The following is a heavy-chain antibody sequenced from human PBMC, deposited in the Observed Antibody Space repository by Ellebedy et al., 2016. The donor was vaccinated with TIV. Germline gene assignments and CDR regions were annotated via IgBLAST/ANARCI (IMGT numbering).Heavy chain of an antibody. D-gene: IGHD5-18*01. CDR2: IVGSGAER. CDR1: GFTFNNYA. CDR3: AKDRTPGDGYWVFDN. J-gene: IGHJ4*02. Sequence: GESLKISCAASGFTFNNYAMSWVRQAPGKGLEWVSGIVGSGAERYADSVKGRFTISRDNSKGTVDLQMNRLRVEDTAVYFCAKDRTPGDGYWVFDNWGQGTLVSVSS. V-gene: IGHV3-23*01.